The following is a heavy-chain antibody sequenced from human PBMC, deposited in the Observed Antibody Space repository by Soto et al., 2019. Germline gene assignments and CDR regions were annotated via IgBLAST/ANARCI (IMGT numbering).Heavy chain of an antibody. D-gene: IGHD6-6*01. CDR1: GFSLSNARMG. CDR2: IFSNDEK. Sequence: SGPTLVNPTETLTLTCTVSGFSLSNARMGVSWIRQPPGKAQEWLAHIFSNDEKSYSTSLKSRLTISKDTSKSQVVLTMTNMDPVNTATYYFARIHSSSIPFYYYYGMDVWGQGTTVTVSS. V-gene: IGHV2-26*01. CDR3: ARIHSSSIPFYYYYGMDV. J-gene: IGHJ6*02.